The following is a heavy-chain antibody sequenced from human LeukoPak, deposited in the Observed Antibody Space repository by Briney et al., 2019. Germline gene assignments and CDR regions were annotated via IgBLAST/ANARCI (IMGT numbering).Heavy chain of an antibody. J-gene: IGHJ5*02. V-gene: IGHV4-39*07. CDR3: ARTQESVRGVIIGPNWFDP. D-gene: IGHD3-10*01. Sequence: SETLSLTCTVSGGSISSSSYYWGWIRQPPGKGLEWIGSIYYSGSTYYNPSLKSRVTISVDTSKNQFSLKLSSVTAADTAVYYCARTQESVRGVIIGPNWFDPWGQGTLVTVSS. CDR2: IYYSGST. CDR1: GGSISSSSYY.